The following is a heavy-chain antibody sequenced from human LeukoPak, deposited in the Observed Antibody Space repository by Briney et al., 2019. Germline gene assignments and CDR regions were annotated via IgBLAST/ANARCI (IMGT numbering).Heavy chain of an antibody. Sequence: GGSLRLSCVASGFTFSSYGMSWVRQAPGKGLEWVSGLSAGGRSTRYADSVNGRFTISRDNSKNTLYLQMNSPRAEDTAVYYCAKDRDGGSNTRAKGFDYWGQGTLVTVSS. V-gene: IGHV3-23*01. J-gene: IGHJ4*02. CDR1: GFTFSSYG. CDR3: AKDRDGGSNTRAKGFDY. CDR2: LSAGGRST. D-gene: IGHD3-16*01.